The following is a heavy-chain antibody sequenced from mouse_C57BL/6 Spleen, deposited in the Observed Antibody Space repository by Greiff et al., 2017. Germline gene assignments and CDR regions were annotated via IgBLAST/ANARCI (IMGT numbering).Heavy chain of an antibody. V-gene: IGHV1-50*01. Sequence: QVQLQQPGAELVKPGASVKLSCKASGYTFTSFWMQWVKQRPGQGLEWIGEIDPSDSYTNYNQKFKGKATLTVDTSSSPAYMQLSSLTSEDSAVYYCARLRGRTYYFDYWGQGTTLTVSS. CDR3: ARLRGRTYYFDY. CDR2: IDPSDSYT. J-gene: IGHJ2*01. CDR1: GYTFTSFW. D-gene: IGHD3-2*02.